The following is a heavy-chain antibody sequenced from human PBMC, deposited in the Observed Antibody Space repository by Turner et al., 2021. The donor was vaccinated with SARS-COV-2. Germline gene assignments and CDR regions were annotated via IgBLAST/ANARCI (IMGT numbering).Heavy chain of an antibody. CDR3: ARLDDSGHWGAFDI. Sequence: QVQLVESGGGVVQPGRSLRLSCEASGITFSSHGMHWFRQAPGKVLEWVAVIWNDGSQKYYADSVKGRFTISRDNSKNMLYLQMNSLRAEDTAVYYCARLDDSGHWGAFDIWGQGTMVTVSS. CDR2: IWNDGSQK. J-gene: IGHJ3*02. D-gene: IGHD3-22*01. V-gene: IGHV3-33*01. CDR1: GITFSSHG.